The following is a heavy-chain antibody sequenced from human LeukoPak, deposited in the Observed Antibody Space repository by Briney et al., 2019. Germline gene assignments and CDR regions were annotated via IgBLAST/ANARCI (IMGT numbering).Heavy chain of an antibody. V-gene: IGHV4-39*01. D-gene: IGHD4-23*01. CDR1: GGSINSSPYY. Sequence: SETLSLTCTVSGGSINSSPYYWGWLRQPPGTDLEWIGSIYYSGSTYYNPSLKSRVTISVDTSKNQFSLKLSSVTAADTAVYYCTRRSNSQPPNYWGQGTLVTVSS. J-gene: IGHJ4*02. CDR2: IYYSGST. CDR3: TRRSNSQPPNY.